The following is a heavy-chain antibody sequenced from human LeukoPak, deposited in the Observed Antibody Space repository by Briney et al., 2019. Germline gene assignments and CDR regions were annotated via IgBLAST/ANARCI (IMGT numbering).Heavy chain of an antibody. V-gene: IGHV4-59*01. D-gene: IGHD3-3*01. CDR2: IYYSGST. J-gene: IGHJ6*02. Sequence: PSETLSLTCTVSGGSISSYYGSWIRQPPGKGLEWIGYIYYSGSTNYNPSLKSRVTISVDTSKNQFSLKLSSVTAADTAVYYCARALYYDFWSGYYSPYYYYYGMDVWGQGTTVTVSS. CDR1: GGSISSYY. CDR3: ARALYYDFWSGYYSPYYYYYGMDV.